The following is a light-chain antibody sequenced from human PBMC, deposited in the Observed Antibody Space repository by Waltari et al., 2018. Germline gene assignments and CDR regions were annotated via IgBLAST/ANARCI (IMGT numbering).Light chain of an antibody. Sequence: QIAVTQEPSLSVSPGGTVTLTCALSSGPVSSTSYASWYQQTPGQTTRMLVYKMNSRWSGVPGRFSGSMLGDKAALTITGAQAEDGSDYYCALYMGRGIWVFGGGTKLTVL. CDR1: SGPVSSTSY. CDR2: KMN. J-gene: IGLJ3*02. CDR3: ALYMGRGIWV. V-gene: IGLV8-61*01.